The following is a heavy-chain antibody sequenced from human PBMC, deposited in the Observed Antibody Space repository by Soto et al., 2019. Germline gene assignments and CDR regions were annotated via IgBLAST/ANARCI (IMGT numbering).Heavy chain of an antibody. CDR2: IKQDGSEK. V-gene: IGHV3-7*01. CDR3: ARAVPYGSGSYYHDY. D-gene: IGHD3-10*01. Sequence: GGSLRLSCVASGFTFSSYWMSWVRQAPGKGLEWVANIKQDGSEKYYVDSVKGRFTISRDNAKNSLYLQMNSLRAEDTAVYYCARAVPYGSGSYYHDYWGQGTLVTVSS. CDR1: GFTFSSYW. J-gene: IGHJ4*02.